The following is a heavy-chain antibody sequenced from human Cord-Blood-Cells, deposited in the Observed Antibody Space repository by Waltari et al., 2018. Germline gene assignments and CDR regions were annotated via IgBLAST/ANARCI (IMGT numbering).Heavy chain of an antibody. D-gene: IGHD3-3*01. Sequence: QVQLVQSGAEVKKPGASVKVSCKASGYTFTSYYMHWVRQAPGQGLEWMGIINPSGGSTSYAQKFQGRVTMTRDTSTSTVYMELSSLRSEDTAVYYCARARPNYDFWSGYYDYWGQGTLVTVSS. CDR1: GYTFTSYY. J-gene: IGHJ4*02. V-gene: IGHV1-46*01. CDR2: INPSGGST. CDR3: ARARPNYDFWSGYYDY.